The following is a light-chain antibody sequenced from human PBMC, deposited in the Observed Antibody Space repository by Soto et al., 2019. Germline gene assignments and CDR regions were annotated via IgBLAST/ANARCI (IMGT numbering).Light chain of an antibody. V-gene: IGLV2-14*01. CDR3: SSYTSSSTRV. CDR1: SSDVGVYNY. J-gene: IGLJ2*01. Sequence: QSALTQPASVSGSPGQSITISCTGTSSDVGVYNYVSWYQQHPGKAPKLMIYEVSNRPSGVSKRFSGSKSGNTASLTISGLQAEDEADYYCSSYTSSSTRVFGGGTKLTVL. CDR2: EVS.